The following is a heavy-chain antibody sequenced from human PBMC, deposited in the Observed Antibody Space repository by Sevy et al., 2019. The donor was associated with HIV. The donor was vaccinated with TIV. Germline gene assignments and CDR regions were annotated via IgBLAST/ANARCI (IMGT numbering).Heavy chain of an antibody. V-gene: IGHV4-38-2*01. J-gene: IGHJ6*02. Sequence: SETLSLTCVVSGYSISSGYYWGWVRQPPGKGLQWIGNIYHRGNTYYNPSLQSRATLSVETSKNQFSLKITSVTATDTAVYYCVRGSGGDRLDYYGLDVWGQGTTVTVSS. CDR3: VRGSGGDRLDYYGLDV. CDR1: GYSISSGYY. D-gene: IGHD2-15*01. CDR2: IYHRGNT.